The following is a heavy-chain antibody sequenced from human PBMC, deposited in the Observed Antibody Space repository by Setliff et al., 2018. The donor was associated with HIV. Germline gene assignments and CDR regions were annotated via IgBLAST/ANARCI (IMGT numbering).Heavy chain of an antibody. V-gene: IGHV3-64*02. J-gene: IGHJ4*02. D-gene: IGHD2-2*01. CDR2: ISSNGGST. CDR1: GFTFSSYF. CDR3: ARRGYCSSTTCYYDY. Sequence: LRLSCAASGFTFSSYFMHWVRQAPGKGLEYVSAISSNGGSTYYADSVKGRFTISGDNSKNTLYLQMGSLRAEYMAVYYCARRGYCSSTTCYYDYWGQGTLVTVSS.